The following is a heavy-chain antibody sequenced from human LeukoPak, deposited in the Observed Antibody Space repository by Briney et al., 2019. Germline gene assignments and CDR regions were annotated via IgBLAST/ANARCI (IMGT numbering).Heavy chain of an antibody. V-gene: IGHV4-59*01. CDR2: IHYSGST. J-gene: IGHJ4*02. CDR1: GGSINSYH. CDR3: ARVYSSSWPSYFDY. Sequence: PSETLSLTCTVSGGSINSYHWSWIRQPPGRGLEWIGSIHYSGSTSYNPSLKSRVTISVDTSKNQFSLKLSSVTAADTAVYYCARVYSSSWPSYFDYWGQGTLVTVSS. D-gene: IGHD6-13*01.